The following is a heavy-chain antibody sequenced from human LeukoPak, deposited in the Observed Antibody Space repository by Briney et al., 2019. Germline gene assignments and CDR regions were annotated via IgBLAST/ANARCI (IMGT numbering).Heavy chain of an antibody. D-gene: IGHD2-2*01. J-gene: IGHJ5*02. Sequence: SETLSLTCTVSGGSISSYYWAWIRQPPGKGLEWIGRIYYSGSTYYNPSLQSRVTISVETSKTQFSLMLSSTTSADMARYFFSRLGVPVTHLAWFDPWGQGTLVTVSS. CDR3: SRLGVPVTHLAWFDP. V-gene: IGHV4-39*01. CDR2: IYYSGST. CDR1: GGSISSYY.